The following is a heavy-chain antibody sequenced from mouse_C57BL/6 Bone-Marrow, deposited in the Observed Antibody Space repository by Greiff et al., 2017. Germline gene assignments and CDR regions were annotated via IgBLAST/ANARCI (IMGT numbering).Heavy chain of an antibody. J-gene: IGHJ2*01. V-gene: IGHV14-4*01. Sequence: VQLQQSGAELVRPGASVKLSCTASGFNIKDDYMHWVKQRPEQGLEWIGRIDPENGDTEYDEKFQGKATIPAHTSSNTAYLQLSSLSSDDTSVYYCTSIYYCNGYWAQGTTLTVSS. CDR3: TSIYYCNGY. CDR1: GFNIKDDY. D-gene: IGHD2-1*01. CDR2: IDPENGDT.